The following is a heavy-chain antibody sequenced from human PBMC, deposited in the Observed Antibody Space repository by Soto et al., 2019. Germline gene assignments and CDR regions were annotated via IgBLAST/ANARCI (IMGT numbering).Heavy chain of an antibody. CDR3: ARAIGYYYYMDV. J-gene: IGHJ6*03. CDR1: GFTFSSYS. Sequence: EVQLVESGGGLVKPGGSLRLSCAASGFTFSSYSMNWVRQAPGKGLEWVSSISSSSSYIYYADSVKGRFTISRDNAKNSLYLQMNSLRAEDTAVYYCARAIGYYYYMDVSGKGTTVTVSS. V-gene: IGHV3-21*01. CDR2: ISSSSSYI. D-gene: IGHD2-21*01.